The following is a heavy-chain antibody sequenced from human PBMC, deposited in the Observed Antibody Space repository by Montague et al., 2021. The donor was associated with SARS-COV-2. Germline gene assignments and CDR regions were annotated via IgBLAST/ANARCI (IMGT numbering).Heavy chain of an antibody. CDR3: ARFPTSYYYDSKAAPATPDAFDI. J-gene: IGHJ3*02. D-gene: IGHD3-22*01. V-gene: IGHV4-39*01. Sequence: SETLSLTCTVSGGSISSSSYYWGWIRQPPGKGLEWIGSIYYSGGTYYNPSLKSRVTISVDTSKNQFSLKLSSVTAADTAVYYCARFPTSYYYDSKAAPATPDAFDIWGQGKMVTVSS. CDR2: IYYSGGT. CDR1: GGSISSSSYY.